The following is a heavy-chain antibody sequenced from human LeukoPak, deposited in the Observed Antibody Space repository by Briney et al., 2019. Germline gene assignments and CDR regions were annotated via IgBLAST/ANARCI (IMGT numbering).Heavy chain of an antibody. CDR3: ARGVGYCSSTSCKRDY. Sequence: KPSETLSLTCTVSGGSISSSSYYWGWIRQPPGKGLEWIGSIYYSGSTYYNPSLKSRVTISVDTSKNQFSLKLSSVTAADTAVYYCARGVGYCSSTSCKRDYWGQGTLVTVSS. D-gene: IGHD2-2*01. CDR1: GGSISSSSYY. CDR2: IYYSGST. J-gene: IGHJ4*02. V-gene: IGHV4-39*01.